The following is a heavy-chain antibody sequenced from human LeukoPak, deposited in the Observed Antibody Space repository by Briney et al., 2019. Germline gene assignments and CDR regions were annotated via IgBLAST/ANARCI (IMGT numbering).Heavy chain of an antibody. CDR3: ACQYYDILTGYTSFVYFDY. D-gene: IGHD3-9*01. J-gene: IGHJ4*02. V-gene: IGHV3-7*03. CDR2: IKQDGSEK. Sequence: GGSLRLSCAASGFTFSNYWMSWVRQAPGKGLEWVANIKQDGSEKYYVDSVKGRFTISRDNAKNSLYLQMNSLRAEDTAVYYCACQYYDILTGYTSFVYFDYWGQGTLVTVSS. CDR1: GFTFSNYW.